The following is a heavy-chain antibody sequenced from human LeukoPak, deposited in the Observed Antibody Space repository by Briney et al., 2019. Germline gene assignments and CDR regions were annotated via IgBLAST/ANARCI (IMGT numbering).Heavy chain of an antibody. Sequence: ASVKVSCKASGYTFSNYDINWVRQATGQGLEWMGWMNPNSGNTGYAQKFQGRVTMTRNTSISTAYMELSSLTSEDTAVYYCVSGVVVVAAGLRSLKIWFDTWGQGTLVTVSP. J-gene: IGHJ5*02. V-gene: IGHV1-8*01. CDR1: GYTFSNYD. CDR3: VSGVVVVAAGLRSLKIWFDT. D-gene: IGHD2-15*01. CDR2: MNPNSGNT.